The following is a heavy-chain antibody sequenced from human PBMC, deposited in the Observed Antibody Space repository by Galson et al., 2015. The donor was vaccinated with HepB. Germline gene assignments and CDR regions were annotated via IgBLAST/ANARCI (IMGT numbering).Heavy chain of an antibody. D-gene: IGHD6-19*01. CDR3: AKTDSVAGTRGVWYFDL. J-gene: IGHJ2*01. CDR2: ISYDGSNK. CDR1: GFTFSSYG. Sequence: SLRLSCAASGFTFSSYGMHWVRQAPGKGLEWVAVISYDGSNKYYADSVKGRFTIFRDNSKNTLYLQMNSLRAEDTAVYYCAKTDSVAGTRGVWYFDLWGRGTLVTVSS. V-gene: IGHV3-30*18.